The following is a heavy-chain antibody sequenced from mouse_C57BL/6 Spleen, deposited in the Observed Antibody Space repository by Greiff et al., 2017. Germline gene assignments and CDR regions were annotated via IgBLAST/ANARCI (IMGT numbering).Heavy chain of an antibody. CDR3: ARSGSLVAPQYYYAMDY. CDR2: INPSNGGT. D-gene: IGHD1-1*01. V-gene: IGHV1-53*01. Sequence: VQLQQPGTELVKPGASVKLSCKASGYTFTSYWMHWVKQRPGQGLEWIGNINPSNGGTNYNEKFKSKATLTVDKSSSTAYMQLSSLTSEDSAVYYCARSGSLVAPQYYYAMDYWGQGTSVTVSS. CDR1: GYTFTSYW. J-gene: IGHJ4*01.